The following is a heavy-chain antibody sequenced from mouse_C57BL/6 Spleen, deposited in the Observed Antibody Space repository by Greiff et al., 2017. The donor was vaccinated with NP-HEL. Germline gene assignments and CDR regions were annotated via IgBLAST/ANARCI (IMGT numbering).Heavy chain of an antibody. CDR2: INPSNGGT. J-gene: IGHJ3*01. Sequence: VQLQQSGPVLVKPGASVKMSCKASGYTFTDYYMNWVKQSHGKSLEWIGVINPSNGGTSYNQKFKGKATLTVDKSSSTAYMELNSLTSEDSAVYYCARRYPSWFAYWGQGTLVTVSA. V-gene: IGHV1-19*01. CDR3: ARRYPSWFAY. CDR1: GYTFTDYY.